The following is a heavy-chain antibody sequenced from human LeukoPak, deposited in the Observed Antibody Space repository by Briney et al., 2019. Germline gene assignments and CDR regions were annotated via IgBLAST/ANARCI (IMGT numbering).Heavy chain of an antibody. Sequence: ASVKVSCKASGYTFTGYYMHWVRQAPGQGLEWMGRINPNSGGTNYAQKFQGRVTMPRDTSISTAYMELSRLRSDDTAVYYCARRSYYYDSSGYSPPDGFDYWGQGTLVTVSS. V-gene: IGHV1-2*06. CDR2: INPNSGGT. CDR1: GYTFTGYY. CDR3: ARRSYYYDSSGYSPPDGFDY. D-gene: IGHD3-22*01. J-gene: IGHJ4*02.